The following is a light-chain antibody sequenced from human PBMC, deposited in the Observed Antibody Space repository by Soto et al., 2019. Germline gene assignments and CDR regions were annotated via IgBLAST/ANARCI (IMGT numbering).Light chain of an antibody. CDR3: QHRYSWPLT. J-gene: IGKJ4*01. Sequence: EIALTQSPATLYLSPGERATLSCRASQSVSIYLAWYQHRPGQAPRLLIYDASNRATGIPARFSGSGSVTDFTLTISSLEPEDFAVYYCQHRYSWPLTFGGGTRLEIK. CDR2: DAS. V-gene: IGKV3-11*01. CDR1: QSVSIY.